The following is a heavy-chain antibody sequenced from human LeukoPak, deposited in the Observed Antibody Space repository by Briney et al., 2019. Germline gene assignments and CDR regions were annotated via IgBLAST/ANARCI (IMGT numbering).Heavy chain of an antibody. J-gene: IGHJ6*03. D-gene: IGHD4-11*01. V-gene: IGHV4-39*07. CDR2: IYYSGST. Sequence: SETLSLTCTVSGGSISSSSYYWGWIRQPPGKGLEWIGRIYYSGSTYYNPSLKSRVTISVDTSKNQFSLKLRSVTTADTAVYYCASSTVPADYYYYYYMDVWGKGTTVTVSS. CDR1: GGSISSSSYY. CDR3: ASSTVPADYYYYYYMDV.